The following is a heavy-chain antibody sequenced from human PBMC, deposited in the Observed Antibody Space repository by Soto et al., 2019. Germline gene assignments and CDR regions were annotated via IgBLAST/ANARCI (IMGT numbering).Heavy chain of an antibody. CDR2: ISAYNGNT. J-gene: IGHJ6*02. V-gene: IGHV1-18*04. Sequence: ASVKVSCKASGYTFTSYGISWVRQAPGQGLEWMGWISAYNGNTNYAQKLQGRVTMTTDTSTSTAYMELRSLRSDDTAVYYCARVEFLWFGELLSDYYYYYGMDVWGQGTTVTVSS. D-gene: IGHD3-10*01. CDR1: GYTFTSYG. CDR3: ARVEFLWFGELLSDYYYYYGMDV.